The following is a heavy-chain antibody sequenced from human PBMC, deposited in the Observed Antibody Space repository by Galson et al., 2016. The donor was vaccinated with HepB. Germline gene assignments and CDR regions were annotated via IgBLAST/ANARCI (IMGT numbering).Heavy chain of an antibody. Sequence: TLSLTCTVSGGSISDGGYYWSWVRHHPGKGLEWIGYIYYTGSTYYNPSLKSPVTISVDTSKNQVFLKMRSVTAADTAVYYCARERGGLHDSSGWYYYGMDVWGQGTAVTVSS. V-gene: IGHV4-31*01. D-gene: IGHD3-22*01. CDR1: GGSISDGGYY. CDR3: ARERGGLHDSSGWYYYGMDV. J-gene: IGHJ6*02. CDR2: IYYTGST.